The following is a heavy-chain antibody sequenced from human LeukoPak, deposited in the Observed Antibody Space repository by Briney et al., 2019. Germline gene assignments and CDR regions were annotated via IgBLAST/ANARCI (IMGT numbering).Heavy chain of an antibody. V-gene: IGHV3-15*01. CDR1: GFTFSNAW. Sequence: KSGGSLSLFCAASGFTFSNAWMSWVRHAPGEGLERVGRIKSKTDGGTTDYAAPVKGRFTISRDNSKNTLYLQMNSLKTEDTAVYYCTTFMITYGGVIVQLGYWGQGTLVTVAS. D-gene: IGHD3-16*02. J-gene: IGHJ4*02. CDR2: IKSKTDGGTT. CDR3: TTFMITYGGVIVQLGY.